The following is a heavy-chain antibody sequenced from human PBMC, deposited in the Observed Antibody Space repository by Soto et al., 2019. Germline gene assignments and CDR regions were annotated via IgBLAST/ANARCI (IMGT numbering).Heavy chain of an antibody. CDR2: INPSGGST. V-gene: IGHV1-46*01. CDR1: GYTFTSYY. J-gene: IGHJ6*02. Sequence: ASVKVSCKASGYTFTSYYMHWVRQAPGQGLEWIGIINPSGGSTSYAQKFQGRVTMTRDTSTSTVYMELSSLRSEDTAVYYCAREGIVGATFHGMDVWGQGTTVTVSS. CDR3: AREGIVGATFHGMDV. D-gene: IGHD1-26*01.